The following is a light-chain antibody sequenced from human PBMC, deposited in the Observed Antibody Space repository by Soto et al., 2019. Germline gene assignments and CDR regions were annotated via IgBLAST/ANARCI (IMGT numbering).Light chain of an antibody. CDR1: QSVGSS. Sequence: EIVLTQSPATLSLSPGERATLSCRASQSVGSSLAWYQQKPGQAPRLLIYDASNRATGIPARFSGSGSGTDFTLTINSLQSEDFAVYYCQQYGSSITFGQGTRLEI. J-gene: IGKJ5*01. CDR3: QQYGSSIT. CDR2: DAS. V-gene: IGKV3-11*01.